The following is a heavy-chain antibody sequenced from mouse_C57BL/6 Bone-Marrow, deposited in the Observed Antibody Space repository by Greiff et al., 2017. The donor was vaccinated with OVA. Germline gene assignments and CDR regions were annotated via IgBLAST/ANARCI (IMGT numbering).Heavy chain of an antibody. CDR2: ISSGSSTI. Sequence: EVQLQESGGGLVKPGGSLKLSCAASGFTFSDYGMHWVRQAPEKGLEWVAYISSGSSTIYYADTVKGRFTISRDNAKNTLFLQMTSLRAEDTAMYYCATTVGAGYWGQGTTLTVSS. CDR3: ATTVGAGY. D-gene: IGHD1-1*01. V-gene: IGHV5-17*01. CDR1: GFTFSDYG. J-gene: IGHJ2*01.